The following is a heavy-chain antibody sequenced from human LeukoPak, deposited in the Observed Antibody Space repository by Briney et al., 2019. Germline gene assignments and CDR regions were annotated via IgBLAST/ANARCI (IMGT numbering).Heavy chain of an antibody. CDR1: GFTFSRYW. CDR2: IITDGTGT. V-gene: IGHV3-74*01. J-gene: IGHJ6*02. Sequence: GRSLRLSCAASGFTFSRYWMHWVRHAQGKGLVWVTRIITDGTGTSYADSVKRRFTISRDNAKNTLYLQMSSLRAEDTAVYYSARDTSYGMDVWGQGTTVTVSS. CDR3: ARDTSYGMDV.